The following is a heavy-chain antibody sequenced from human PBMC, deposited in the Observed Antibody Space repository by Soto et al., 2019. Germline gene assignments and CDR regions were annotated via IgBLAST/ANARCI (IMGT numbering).Heavy chain of an antibody. D-gene: IGHD3-3*01. CDR3: TRHPTYYDFWSGS. J-gene: IGHJ5*02. CDR2: IRSKANSYAT. Sequence: GGSLRLSCAASGFTFSGSAMHWVRQASGKGLEWVGRIRSKANSYATAYAASVKGRFTISRDDSKNTAYLQMNSLKTEDTAVYYCTRHPTYYDFWSGSWGQGTLVTVSS. V-gene: IGHV3-73*01. CDR1: GFTFSGSA.